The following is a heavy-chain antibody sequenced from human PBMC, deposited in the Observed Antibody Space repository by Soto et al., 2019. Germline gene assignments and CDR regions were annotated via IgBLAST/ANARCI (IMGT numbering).Heavy chain of an antibody. CDR3: ARGGPLDY. D-gene: IGHD1-26*01. CDR1: GFNFSSYG. CDR2: IWYDGSNK. Sequence: QVQLVESGGGVVQPGRSLRLSCAASGFNFSSYGMHCVRQAPGKGLEWVAVIWYDGSNKYYADSVKGRFTISRDNSKNTLYLQMNSLRAEDTAVYYCARGGPLDYWGQGTLVTVSS. J-gene: IGHJ4*02. V-gene: IGHV3-33*01.